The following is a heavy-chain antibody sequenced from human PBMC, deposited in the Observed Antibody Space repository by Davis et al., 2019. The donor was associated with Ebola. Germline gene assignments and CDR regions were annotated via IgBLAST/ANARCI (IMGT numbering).Heavy chain of an antibody. J-gene: IGHJ5*02. CDR2: ISAYNGNT. CDR1: GYTFTSYG. D-gene: IGHD4-17*01. Sequence: ASVKVSCKASGYTFTSYGISWVRQAPRQGLEWMGWISAYNGNTNYAQKLQGRVTMTTDTSTSTAYMELSSLRSEDTAVYYCARDADDYGDDGWFDPWGQGTLVTVSS. V-gene: IGHV1-18*01. CDR3: ARDADDYGDDGWFDP.